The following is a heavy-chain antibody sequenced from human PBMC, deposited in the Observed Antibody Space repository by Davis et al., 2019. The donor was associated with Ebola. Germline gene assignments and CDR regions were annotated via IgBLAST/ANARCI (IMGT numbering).Heavy chain of an antibody. V-gene: IGHV1-8*01. CDR2: MNPNSGNT. Sequence: AASVKVSCKASGYTFTSYDINWVRQANGQGLEWMGWMNPNSGNTGFAQKIQGRVTMTRNISITTAYLELSSLGSEDTAVYYCARRVGARSGFGNWGQGTLVTVSS. J-gene: IGHJ4*02. D-gene: IGHD1-26*01. CDR3: ARRVGARSGFGN. CDR1: GYTFTSYD.